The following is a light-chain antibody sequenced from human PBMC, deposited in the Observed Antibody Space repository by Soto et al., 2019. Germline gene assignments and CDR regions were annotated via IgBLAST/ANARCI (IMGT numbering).Light chain of an antibody. CDR1: SSDVGTYNL. CDR3: CSFAAGNTYV. J-gene: IGLJ1*01. CDR2: EGG. Sequence: QSVLTQPASVSGSPGQSIAPSCTGTSSDVGTYNLVSWYQQHPGKAPKLLISEGGKRPSGVSDRFSGSKSGNTASLTISGPQAEDEADYYCCSFAAGNTYVFGTGTRSPS. V-gene: IGLV2-23*01.